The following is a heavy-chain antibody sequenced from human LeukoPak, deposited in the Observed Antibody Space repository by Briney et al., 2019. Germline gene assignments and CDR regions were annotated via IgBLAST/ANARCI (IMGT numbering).Heavy chain of an antibody. CDR1: GGSFSGYY. J-gene: IGHJ4*02. CDR3: ARVGAGQQLDY. D-gene: IGHD6-13*01. CDR2: INHSGST. V-gene: IGHV4-34*01. Sequence: PETLSLTCAVYGGSFSGYYWSWIRQPPGKGLEWIGEINHSGSTNYNPSLKSRVTISVDTSKNQFSLKLSSVTAADTAVYYCARVGAGQQLDYWGQGTLVTVSS.